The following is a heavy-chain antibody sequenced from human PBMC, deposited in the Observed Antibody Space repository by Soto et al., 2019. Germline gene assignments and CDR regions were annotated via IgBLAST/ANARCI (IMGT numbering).Heavy chain of an antibody. J-gene: IGHJ6*03. Sequence: SETLSLTCTVSGGSISTPSYYWGWIRQPPGKGLEWIGSIYYSGNTYYNPSLQSRVTISVDTSNNQFSLRLSSVTAADTAVYYCARLEKGRDFYYYYYMDVWGKGTTVTVSS. V-gene: IGHV4-39*01. CDR1: GGSISTPSYY. D-gene: IGHD1-1*01. CDR3: ARLEKGRDFYYYYYMDV. CDR2: IYYSGNT.